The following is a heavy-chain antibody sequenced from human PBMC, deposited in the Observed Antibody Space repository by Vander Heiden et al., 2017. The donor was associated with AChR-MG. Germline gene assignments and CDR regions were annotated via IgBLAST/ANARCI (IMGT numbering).Heavy chain of an antibody. Sequence: QVQLQESGPGLVTPSRTLSTTCIVSGGAIRDRDYHWSWPSQPPGKGREWTGNVHHSGATYYNVSLETRITISVDTSKTQLSLEMSSVTAADTAVYYCAKTPRDWGRGTLGTVSS. CDR2: VHHSGAT. V-gene: IGHV4-30-4*01. CDR3: AKTPRD. J-gene: IGHJ4*02. CDR1: GGAIRDRDYH.